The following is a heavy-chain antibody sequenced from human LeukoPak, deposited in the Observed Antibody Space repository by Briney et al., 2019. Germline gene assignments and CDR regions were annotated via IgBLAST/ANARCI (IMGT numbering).Heavy chain of an antibody. CDR3: ASHSVAAPILYYFDY. J-gene: IGHJ4*02. V-gene: IGHV4-59*08. CDR2: LYYRGSS. D-gene: IGHD6-19*01. CDR1: GCSLSTYY. Sequence: PSETLSLTCPVSGCSLSTYYWGWIRQPPGKGLEFIGYLYYRGSSNYNPSLKSRVTISVDPSKNQFSLKLSSVTAADTAVYYCASHSVAAPILYYFDYWGLGTLVTVSS.